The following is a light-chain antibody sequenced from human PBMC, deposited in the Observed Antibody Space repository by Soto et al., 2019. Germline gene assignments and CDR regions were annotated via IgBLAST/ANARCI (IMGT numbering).Light chain of an antibody. Sequence: QSALTQPASVSGSPGQSITVSCTGTSSDIGNYNFVSWYQHHPGKAPKLMIYEVTKRPSGVSDRFSGSKSGNTASLTISGLQAEDESYYYCCSYAGSSTVVFGGGTKLTVL. J-gene: IGLJ3*02. V-gene: IGLV2-23*02. CDR1: SSDIGNYNF. CDR3: CSYAGSSTVV. CDR2: EVT.